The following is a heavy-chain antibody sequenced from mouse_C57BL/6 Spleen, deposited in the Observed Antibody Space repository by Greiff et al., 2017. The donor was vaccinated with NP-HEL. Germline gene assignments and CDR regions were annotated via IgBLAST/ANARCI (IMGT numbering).Heavy chain of an antibody. CDR3: ARNYYGSSYYAMDY. CDR1: GYTFTDYY. D-gene: IGHD1-1*01. Sequence: EVKVQQSGPELVKPGASVKISCKASGYTFTDYYMNWVKQSHGKSLEWIGDINPNNGGTSYNQKFKGKATLTVDKSSSTAYMELRSLTSEDSAVYYCARNYYGSSYYAMDYWGQGTSVTVSS. V-gene: IGHV1-26*01. J-gene: IGHJ4*01. CDR2: INPNNGGT.